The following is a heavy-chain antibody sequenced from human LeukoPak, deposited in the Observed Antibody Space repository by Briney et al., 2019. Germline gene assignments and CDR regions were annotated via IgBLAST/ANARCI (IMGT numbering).Heavy chain of an antibody. J-gene: IGHJ6*03. D-gene: IGHD4-17*01. CDR2: IIPIFGTA. V-gene: IGHV1-69*06. CDR1: GGTFSSYA. Sequence: ASVKVSCKASGGTFSSYAISWVRQAPGQGLEWMGGIIPIFGTANYAQKFQGRVTITADKSTSTAYMELSSLRSEDTAVYYCARTYYGESYYYYYMDVWGKGTTVTVSS. CDR3: ARTYYGESYYYYYMDV.